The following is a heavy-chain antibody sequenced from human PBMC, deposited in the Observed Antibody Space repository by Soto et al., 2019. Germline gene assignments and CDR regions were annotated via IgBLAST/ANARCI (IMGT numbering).Heavy chain of an antibody. J-gene: IGHJ4*02. V-gene: IGHV3-21*06. CDR1: GFTFASDS. Sequence: WVSLRLSCEGSGFTFASDSMTWVRQAPGKGLEWVSSISSHGRDIFYADSVKGRFTISRDNAKDSLHLQMNSLTGEDSAVYYCERGAALAGKLDLWGQGTLVTVSS. CDR2: ISSHGRDI. D-gene: IGHD6-19*01. CDR3: ERGAALAGKLDL.